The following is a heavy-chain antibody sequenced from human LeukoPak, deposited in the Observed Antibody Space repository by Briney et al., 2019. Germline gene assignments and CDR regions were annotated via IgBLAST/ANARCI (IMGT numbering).Heavy chain of an antibody. Sequence: ASVKVSCKASGYSFTSNYIHWVRQAPGQGLEWMGMIYPRDGSTSYAQRFQDRVTVTRDTSTSTVHMDLSGLRSEDTAVYYCARDQEGFDYWGQGTLVTVSS. V-gene: IGHV1-46*01. CDR2: IYPRDGST. CDR1: GYSFTSNY. CDR3: ARDQEGFDY. J-gene: IGHJ4*02.